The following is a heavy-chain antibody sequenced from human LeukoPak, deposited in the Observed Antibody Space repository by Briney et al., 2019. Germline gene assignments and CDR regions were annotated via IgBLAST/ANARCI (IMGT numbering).Heavy chain of an antibody. CDR1: GGSISSSSYY. V-gene: IGHV4-39*01. Sequence: NPSETLSLTCTVSGGSISSSSYYWGWIRQPPGKGLEWIGSIYYSGSTYYNPSLKSRVTISVDTSKNQFSLKLSSVTAADTAVYYCARVTGYYYMDVWGKGTTVTVSS. CDR3: ARVTGYYYMDV. D-gene: IGHD1-1*01. CDR2: IYYSGST. J-gene: IGHJ6*03.